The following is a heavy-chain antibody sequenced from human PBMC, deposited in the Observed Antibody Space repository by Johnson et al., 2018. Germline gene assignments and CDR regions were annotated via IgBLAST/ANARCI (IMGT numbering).Heavy chain of an antibody. J-gene: IGHJ6*02. V-gene: IGHV3-9*01. D-gene: IGHD5/OR15-5a*01. CDR1: GFTFDDYA. CDR2: ISWNSGSI. Sequence: EVQLVESGGGLVQPGRSLRLSCAASGFTFDDYARHWVRQAPGMGLEWVSGISWNSGSIGYAESGKGRFTISRDNAKNSLYLQMNSLRAEDTALYYGAKVTGSVYDSNSYGMDVWGQGTTVTVSS. CDR3: AKVTGSVYDSNSYGMDV.